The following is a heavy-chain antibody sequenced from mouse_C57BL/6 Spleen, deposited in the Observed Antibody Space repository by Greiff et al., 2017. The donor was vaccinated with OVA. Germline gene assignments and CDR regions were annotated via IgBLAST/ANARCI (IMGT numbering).Heavy chain of an antibody. Sequence: QVQLQQSGAELVRPGASVTLSCKASGYTFTDYEMHWVKQTPVHGLEWIGAIDPETGGTAYNQKFKGKAILTADKSSSTAYMELRSLTSEDSAVYYCTRLSPHYYAMDYWGQGTSVTVSS. V-gene: IGHV1-15*01. CDR3: TRLSPHYYAMDY. J-gene: IGHJ4*01. CDR2: IDPETGGT. CDR1: GYTFTDYE.